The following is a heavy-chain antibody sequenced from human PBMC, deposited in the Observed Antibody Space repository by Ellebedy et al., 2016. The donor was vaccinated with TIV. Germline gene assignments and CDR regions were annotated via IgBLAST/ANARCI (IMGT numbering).Heavy chain of an antibody. CDR2: IYYSGST. V-gene: IGHV4-61*01. D-gene: IGHD3-9*01. J-gene: IGHJ6*02. CDR3: ARLLSRHYDTTFSRRSRPYGMDV. Sequence: SETLSLTCTVSGGSVSSGSYYWSWIRQPPGKGLEWIGYIYYSGSTNYNPSLKSRVTISVDTSKNQFSLKLSSVTAADTAVYYCARLLSRHYDTTFSRRSRPYGMDVWGQGTTVTVSS. CDR1: GGSVSSGSYY.